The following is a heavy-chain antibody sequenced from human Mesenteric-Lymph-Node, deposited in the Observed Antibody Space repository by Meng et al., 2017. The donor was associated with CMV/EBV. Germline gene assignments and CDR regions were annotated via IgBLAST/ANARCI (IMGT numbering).Heavy chain of an antibody. J-gene: IGHJ4*02. V-gene: IGHV4-28*01. CDR2: IYYSGST. D-gene: IGHD4-17*01. CDR3: ARGGAYFDY. Sequence: LTCAVSGYYISTSNRWGWIRQPPGKGLEWIGYIYYSGSTHYNPSLKSRVTMSVDTSKNQFSLKLSSVTAVDTAVYYCARGGAYFDYWGQGTLVTVSS. CDR1: GYYISTSNR.